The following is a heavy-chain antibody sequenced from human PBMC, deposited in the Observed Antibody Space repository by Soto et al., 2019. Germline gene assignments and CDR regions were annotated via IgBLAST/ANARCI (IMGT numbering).Heavy chain of an antibody. CDR2: INPNSGGT. J-gene: IGHJ4*02. CDR1: GYTFTGYY. D-gene: IGHD3-22*01. CDR3: ARGRRDSSGYYGYYFDY. V-gene: IGHV1-2*04. Sequence: RASVKVSCKASGYTFTGYYMHWVRQAPGQGLEWMGWINPNSGGTNYAQQFQGWVTMTRDTSISTAYMELSRLRSDDTAVYYCARGRRDSSGYYGYYFDYWGQGTLVTVAS.